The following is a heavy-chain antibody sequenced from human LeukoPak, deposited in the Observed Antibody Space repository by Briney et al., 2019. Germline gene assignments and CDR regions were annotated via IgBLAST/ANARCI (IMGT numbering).Heavy chain of an antibody. CDR1: GFTFDDYA. D-gene: IGHD7-27*01. CDR2: ISGSGGST. CDR3: AKDRLGIRSYFDY. Sequence: GGSLRLSCAASGFTFDDYAMHWVRQAPGKGLEWVSAISGSGGSTYYADSVKGRFTISRDNSKNTLYLQMNSLRAEDTAVYYCAKDRLGIRSYFDYWGQGTLVTVSS. J-gene: IGHJ4*02. V-gene: IGHV3-23*01.